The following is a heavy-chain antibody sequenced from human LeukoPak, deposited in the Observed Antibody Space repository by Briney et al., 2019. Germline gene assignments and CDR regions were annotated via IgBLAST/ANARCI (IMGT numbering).Heavy chain of an antibody. Sequence: PSETLSLTCTVSGGSISSYYWSWIRQPPGKGLEWIGYIYYSGSTNYNPSLKSRVTISVDTSKNQFSLKLSSVTAADTAVYYCASPPPFAWGGTPESAPGGWEPLVTFSS. CDR1: GGSISSYY. CDR3: ASPPPFAWGGTPESAP. D-gene: IGHD2-15*01. J-gene: IGHJ5*02. CDR2: IYYSGST. V-gene: IGHV4-59*01.